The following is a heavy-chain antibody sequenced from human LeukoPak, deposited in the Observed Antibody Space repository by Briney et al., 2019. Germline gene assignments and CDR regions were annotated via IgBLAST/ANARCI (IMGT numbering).Heavy chain of an antibody. Sequence: GGSLRLSCAASGFTFSNYWMSWVRQAPGKGLEWVANIKTDGSEKYYVDSVKGRFTISRDNVKNSLYLQMNSLRAEDTAVYYCATYSSLNAREFQYWGQGTLVTVSS. CDR1: GFTFSNYW. CDR3: ATYSSLNAREFQY. D-gene: IGHD3-22*01. V-gene: IGHV3-7*01. J-gene: IGHJ1*01. CDR2: IKTDGSEK.